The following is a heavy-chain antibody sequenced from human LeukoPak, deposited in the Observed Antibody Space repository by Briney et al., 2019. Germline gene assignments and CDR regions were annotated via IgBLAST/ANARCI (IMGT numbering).Heavy chain of an antibody. J-gene: IGHJ4*02. CDR1: GFTFSTYW. CDR2: INTDGTTT. CDR3: VSDHTGHDDY. D-gene: IGHD1-1*01. Sequence: GGSLRLSCAAPGFTFSTYWMHWVRQAPGKGLVWVSRINTDGTTTTYADSVKGRFTISRDNAKNTLHLQMNSLRVEDTAVYYCVSDHTGHDDYWGQGTLVTVSS. V-gene: IGHV3-74*01.